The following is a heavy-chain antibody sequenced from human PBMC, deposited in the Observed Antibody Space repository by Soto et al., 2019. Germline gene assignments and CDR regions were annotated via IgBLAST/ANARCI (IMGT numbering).Heavy chain of an antibody. CDR1: GGSISSYY. J-gene: IGHJ5*02. D-gene: IGHD3-10*01. Sequence: QVQLQESGPGLVKPSETLSLTCTVSGGSISSYYWNWIWQPPGKGLEWIGYIYDSGRTNYNPSLKSRVTISLDTSKNQFSLKLSSVTAADTAVYYCARGRASVSYTDNWFDPWGQGTLVTVSS. V-gene: IGHV4-59*01. CDR2: IYDSGRT. CDR3: ARGRASVSYTDNWFDP.